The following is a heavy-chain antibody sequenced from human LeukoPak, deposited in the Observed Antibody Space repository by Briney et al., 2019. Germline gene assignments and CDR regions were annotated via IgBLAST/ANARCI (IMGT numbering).Heavy chain of an antibody. CDR1: GFTFSSYG. J-gene: IGHJ3*02. D-gene: IGHD2-15*01. CDR3: ARDPLYCSGGSCYSWGDAFDI. Sequence: TGGSLRLSCAASGFTFSSYGMHWVRQAPGKGLEWAAVIWYDGSNKYYADSVKGRFTISRDNSKNTLYLQMNSLRAEDTAVYYCARDPLYCSGGSCYSWGDAFDIWGQGTMVTVSS. V-gene: IGHV3-33*01. CDR2: IWYDGSNK.